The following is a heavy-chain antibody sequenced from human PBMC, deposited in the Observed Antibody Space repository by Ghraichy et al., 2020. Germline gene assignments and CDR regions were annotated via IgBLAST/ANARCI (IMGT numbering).Heavy chain of an antibody. D-gene: IGHD3/OR15-3a*01. CDR3: ASGLLGDGFDV. V-gene: IGHV4-30-2*01. CDR2: IYQSGTT. CDR1: GDSINSDGYS. Sequence: SQTLSLTCDVSGDSINSDGYSWSWIRQPPGKGLEWVGYIYQSGTTHYNPSLKSRVTISLDKSKTQFSLNLESVTAADTAMYYCASGLLGDGFDVWSQGTMVSVSS. J-gene: IGHJ3*01.